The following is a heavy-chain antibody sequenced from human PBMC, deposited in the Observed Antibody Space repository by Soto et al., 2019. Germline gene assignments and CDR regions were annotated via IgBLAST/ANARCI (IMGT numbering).Heavy chain of an antibody. CDR2: IYYSGST. V-gene: IGHV4-59*01. CDR3: ARDRCSSTSCSSYNWFDP. Sequence: SETLSLTCTVSGGSISSYYWSWIRQPPGKGLEWIGYIYYSGSTNYNPSLKSRVTISVDTSKNQFSLKLSSVTAADTAVYYCARDRCSSTSCSSYNWFDPWGQGTLVTVSS. D-gene: IGHD2-2*01. J-gene: IGHJ5*02. CDR1: GGSISSYY.